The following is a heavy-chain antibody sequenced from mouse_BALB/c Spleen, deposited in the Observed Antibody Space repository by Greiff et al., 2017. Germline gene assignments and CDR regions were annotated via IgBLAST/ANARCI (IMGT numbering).Heavy chain of an antibody. V-gene: IGHV5-6-4*01. CDR1: GFTFSSYT. J-gene: IGHJ2*01. Sequence: EVQRVESGGGLVKPGGSLKLSCAASGFTFSSYTMSWVRQTPEKRLEWVATISSGGSYTYYPDSVKGRFTISRDNAKNTLYLQMSSLKSEDTAMYYCTREGYEYGGACYWGQGTTLTVSS. CDR3: TREGYEYGGACY. D-gene: IGHD2-4*01. CDR2: ISSGGSYT.